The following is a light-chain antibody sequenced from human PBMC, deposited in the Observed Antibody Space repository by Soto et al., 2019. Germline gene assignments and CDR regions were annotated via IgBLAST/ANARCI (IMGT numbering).Light chain of an antibody. CDR2: AAA. V-gene: IGKV1-27*01. CDR3: QEYNRLPIT. Sequence: IRMTQSPSSLSASIGDRVTITCRASQTIGNFLAWYQQKPGKVPKLLIYAAAALQSGVPSRFSGSGSGTDFTLSIASLQAEDFGTYYCQEYNRLPITFGQGTRLEIK. J-gene: IGKJ5*01. CDR1: QTIGNF.